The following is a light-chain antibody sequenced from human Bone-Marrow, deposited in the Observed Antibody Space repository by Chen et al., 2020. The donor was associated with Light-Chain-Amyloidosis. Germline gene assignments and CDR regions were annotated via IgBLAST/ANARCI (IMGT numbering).Light chain of an antibody. CDR2: DVN. J-gene: IGLJ3*02. CDR1: SSDIGGYNF. V-gene: IGLV2-14*01. Sequence: QSALTQPASVSGSPGQSITISCTGTSSDIGGYNFVSWFQQHPGKVPKVIIYDVNNRPSGVANRFSGSKSGNTASLTISGLQAEDEADYYCSSHTGSDTWVFGGGTKLTVL. CDR3: SSHTGSDTWV.